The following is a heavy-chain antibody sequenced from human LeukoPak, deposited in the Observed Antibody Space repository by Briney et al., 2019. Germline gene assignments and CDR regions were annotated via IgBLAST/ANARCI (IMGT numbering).Heavy chain of an antibody. CDR2: IDPDGTTT. V-gene: IGHV3-74*01. D-gene: IGHD3-10*01. J-gene: IGHJ4*01. CDR3: AKSGYDVVRGYDY. Sequence: ESLTLSCVASGVTFSNYWMHWVRQSPGKGLVWVSRIDPDGTTTHYADSMKGRFTISRDNANNTPYLQMNSLRAEHTAVYYSAKSGYDVVRGYDYWGQGILVT. CDR1: GVTFSNYW.